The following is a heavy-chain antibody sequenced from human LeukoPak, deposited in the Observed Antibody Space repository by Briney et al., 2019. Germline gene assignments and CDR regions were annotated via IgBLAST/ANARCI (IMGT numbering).Heavy chain of an antibody. J-gene: IGHJ5*02. V-gene: IGHV4-39*07. CDR1: GGSISSSSYY. D-gene: IGHD3-22*01. Sequence: SETLSLTCTVSGGSISSSSYYWGWIRQPPGKGLEWIGSIYYSGSTYYNPSLKSRVTISVDTSKNQFSLKLSSVTAADTAVYYCARIVVALGRCFDPWGQGTLVTVSS. CDR3: ARIVVALGRCFDP. CDR2: IYYSGST.